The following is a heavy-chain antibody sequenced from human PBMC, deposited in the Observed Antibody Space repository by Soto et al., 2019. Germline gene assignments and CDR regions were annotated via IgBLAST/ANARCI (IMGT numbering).Heavy chain of an antibody. V-gene: IGHV3-23*01. CDR1: GSTFSGYA. CDR2: ISGSGGST. Sequence: GGSLRLSCAASGSTFSGYAMSWVRQAPGKGLEWVSAISGSGGSTYYADSVKGRFTISRDNSKNTLYLQMNSLRAEDTAVYYCAKGRYCSSTSCYANYYYYGMDVWGQGTTVTVSS. CDR3: AKGRYCSSTSCYANYYYYGMDV. J-gene: IGHJ6*02. D-gene: IGHD2-2*01.